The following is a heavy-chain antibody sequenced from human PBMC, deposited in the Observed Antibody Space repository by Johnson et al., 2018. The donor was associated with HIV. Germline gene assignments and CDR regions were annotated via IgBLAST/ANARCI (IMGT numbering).Heavy chain of an antibody. CDR2: IGTAGDT. J-gene: IGHJ3*02. V-gene: IGHV3-13*01. Sequence: VQLVESGGGLVQPGGSLRLSCAASGFTFSSYDMHWVRQATGKGLEWVSAIGTAGDTSYPASVMGRFTISRENAKNSLYLQMNSLIAGDTAVYYCARDNGEDAFDIWGQGTMVTVSS. CDR1: GFTFSSYD. D-gene: IGHD4-17*01. CDR3: ARDNGEDAFDI.